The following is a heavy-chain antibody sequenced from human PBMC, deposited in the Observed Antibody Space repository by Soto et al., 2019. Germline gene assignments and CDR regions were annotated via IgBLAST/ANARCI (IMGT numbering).Heavy chain of an antibody. Sequence: SETLSLTCTFSGGSISSYYWIWIRQPPGKGLEWIGSIYYSGSTYYNPSLKSRVTISADTSKNQFSLRLSSVTAADTAVYYCARTRTIFGVVGYSHVDNWFDPWGQGTLVTVSS. D-gene: IGHD3-3*01. CDR3: ARTRTIFGVVGYSHVDNWFDP. V-gene: IGHV4-59*05. CDR2: IYYSGST. J-gene: IGHJ5*02. CDR1: GGSISSYY.